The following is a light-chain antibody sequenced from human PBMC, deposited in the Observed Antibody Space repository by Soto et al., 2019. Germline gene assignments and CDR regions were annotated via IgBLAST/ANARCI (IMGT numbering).Light chain of an antibody. CDR2: GAS. Sequence: EIVMTQSPATLSVSPGERATLSCRASQSVSSNLAWYQQKPGQAPRLLIYGASTRATGIPARFSGSGSGTEFTLTISSLQSEDFAVYHRQQYNNWPPWTFAQGPQV. J-gene: IGKJ1*01. CDR3: QQYNNWPPWT. V-gene: IGKV3-15*01. CDR1: QSVSSN.